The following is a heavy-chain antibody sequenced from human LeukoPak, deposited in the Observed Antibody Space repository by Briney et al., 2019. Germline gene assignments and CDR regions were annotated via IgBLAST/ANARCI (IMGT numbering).Heavy chain of an antibody. CDR2: TSYDGSNK. J-gene: IGHJ4*02. D-gene: IGHD4-17*01. CDR1: GFTFSSYG. CDR3: AKGYGYGDY. V-gene: IGHV3-30*18. Sequence: PGRSLRLSCAASGFTFSSYGMHWVRQAPGKGLEWVTVTSYDGSNKYYADSVKGRFTISRDNSKNTVYLQMNSLRPEDTAVYYCAKGYGYGDYWGQGTLVTVSS.